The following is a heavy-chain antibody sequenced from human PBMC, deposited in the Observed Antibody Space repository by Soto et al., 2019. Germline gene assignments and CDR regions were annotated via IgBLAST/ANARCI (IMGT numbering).Heavy chain of an antibody. D-gene: IGHD3-10*01. CDR2: IYTSGST. Sequence: SETLSLTCTVSGGSISSYYWSWIRQPAGKGLEWIGRIYTSGSTNYNPSLKSRVTMSVDTSKNQFSLKLSSVTAADTAVYYSARDCPKVVRGDARDAWFDPWGQGTLVTVSS. V-gene: IGHV4-4*07. CDR1: GGSISSYY. CDR3: ARDCPKVVRGDARDAWFDP. J-gene: IGHJ5*02.